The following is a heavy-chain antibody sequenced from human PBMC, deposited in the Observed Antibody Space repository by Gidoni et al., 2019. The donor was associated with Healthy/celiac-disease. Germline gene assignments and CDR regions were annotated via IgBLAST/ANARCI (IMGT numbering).Heavy chain of an antibody. D-gene: IGHD4-4*01. CDR3: ARGLRVTHASSRVKQYYYYYYMDV. CDR2: IIPIFGTA. J-gene: IGHJ6*03. CDR1: GGTFSSYA. V-gene: IGHV1-69*01. Sequence: QVQLVQSGAEVKKPGSSVKVSCKASGGTFSSYAISWVRQAPGQGLEWMGGIIPIFGTANYAQKFQGRVTITADESTSTAYMELSSLRSEDTAVYYCARGLRVTHASSRVKQYYYYYYMDVWGKGTTVTVSS.